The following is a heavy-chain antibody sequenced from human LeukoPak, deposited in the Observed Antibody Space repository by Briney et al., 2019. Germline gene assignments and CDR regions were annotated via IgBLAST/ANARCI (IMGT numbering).Heavy chain of an antibody. Sequence: GASVKVSCKASGGTFSSYAISWVRQAPGEGLEWTGGIIPIFGTANYAQKFQGRVTITADESTSTAYMELSSLRSEDTAVYYCARDPIEYCSSTSCPLLHYYYGMDVWGQGTTVTVSS. J-gene: IGHJ6*02. V-gene: IGHV1-69*13. D-gene: IGHD2-2*01. CDR2: IIPIFGTA. CDR3: ARDPIEYCSSTSCPLLHYYYGMDV. CDR1: GGTFSSYA.